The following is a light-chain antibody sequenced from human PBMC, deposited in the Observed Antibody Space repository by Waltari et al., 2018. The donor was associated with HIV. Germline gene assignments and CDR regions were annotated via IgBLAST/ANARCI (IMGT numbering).Light chain of an antibody. Sequence: QSVLSQPPSVSGAPGQRVTISCTGSSSNIGAGHNVQWFQQVPGTAPKLLIYDNSYLPSGVPDGFSGSKSGTSASLAITGLQAEDESDYYCQSYDDSLDGWVVGGGTKLTVL. CDR1: SSNIGAGHN. J-gene: IGLJ3*02. V-gene: IGLV1-40*01. CDR3: QSYDDSLDGWV. CDR2: DNS.